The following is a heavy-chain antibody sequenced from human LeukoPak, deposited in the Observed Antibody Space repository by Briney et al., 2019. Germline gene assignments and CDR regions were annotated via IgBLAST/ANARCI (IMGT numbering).Heavy chain of an antibody. CDR3: ARLAGTRYYYYYMDV. D-gene: IGHD6-19*01. CDR1: GGSFSGYY. J-gene: IGHJ6*03. Sequence: SETLSLTCAVYGGSFSGYYWSWIRQPPGKGLEWIGEINHSGSTNYNPSPKSRVTISVDTSKNQFSLKLSSVTAADTAVYYCARLAGTRYYYYYMDVWGKGTTVTISS. V-gene: IGHV4-34*01. CDR2: INHSGST.